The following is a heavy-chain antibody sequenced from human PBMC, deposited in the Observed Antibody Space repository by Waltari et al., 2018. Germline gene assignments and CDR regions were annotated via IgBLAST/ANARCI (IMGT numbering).Heavy chain of an antibody. CDR1: GGSISSSSYY. D-gene: IGHD1-1*01. J-gene: IGHJ4*02. Sequence: QLQLQESGPGLVKPSETLSLTCTVSGGSISSSSYYWGWIRQPPGKGLGWIGSFYYSGSTYYNPSLKSRVTISVDTSKNQFSLKLSSVTAADTAVYYCARLEGGAGYWGQGTLVTVSS. CDR2: FYYSGST. V-gene: IGHV4-39*07. CDR3: ARLEGGAGY.